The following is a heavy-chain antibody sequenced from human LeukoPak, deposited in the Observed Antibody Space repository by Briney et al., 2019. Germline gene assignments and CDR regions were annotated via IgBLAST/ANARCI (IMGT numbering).Heavy chain of an antibody. D-gene: IGHD6-6*01. CDR1: GFTFSSYG. J-gene: IGHJ6*04. CDR2: IWYDGSNK. V-gene: IGHV3-33*08. CDR3: AREYSSSVGMDV. Sequence: PGGSLRLSCAASGFTFSSYGMHWVRQAPGKGLEWVAVIWYDGSNKYYADSVKGRFTISRDNSKNTLYLQMNSLRAEDTAVYYCAREYSSSVGMDVWGKGTTVTVSS.